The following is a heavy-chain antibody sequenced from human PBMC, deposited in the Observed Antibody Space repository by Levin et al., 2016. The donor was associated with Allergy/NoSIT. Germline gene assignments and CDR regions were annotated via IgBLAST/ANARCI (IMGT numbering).Heavy chain of an antibody. Sequence: GGSLRLSCAASGFTFSSYAMHWVRQAPGKGLEWVAVISYDGSNKYYADSVKGRFTISRDNSKNTLYLQMNSLRAEDTAVYFCARDGRGYCSRTSCYGMDVWGQGTTVTVSS. CDR3: ARDGRGYCSRTSCYGMDV. J-gene: IGHJ6*02. D-gene: IGHD2-2*01. V-gene: IGHV3-30*04. CDR1: GFTFSSYA. CDR2: ISYDGSNK.